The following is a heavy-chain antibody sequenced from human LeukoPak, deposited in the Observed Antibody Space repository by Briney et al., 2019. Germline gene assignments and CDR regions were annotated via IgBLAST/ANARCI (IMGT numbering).Heavy chain of an antibody. J-gene: IGHJ4*02. CDR1: GGSISSYY. V-gene: IGHV4-59*08. CDR3: ARGLGGWYEVDY. CDR2: IYYSGST. Sequence: ASETLPLTCTVSGGSISSYYWSWIRQPPGKGLEWIGYIYYSGSTNYNPSLKSRVTISVDTSKNQFSLKLSSVTAADTAVYYCARGLGGWYEVDYWGQGTLVTVSS. D-gene: IGHD6-19*01.